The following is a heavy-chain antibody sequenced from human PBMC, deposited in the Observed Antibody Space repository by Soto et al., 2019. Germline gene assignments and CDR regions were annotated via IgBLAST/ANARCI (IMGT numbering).Heavy chain of an antibody. V-gene: IGHV1-18*01. CDR2: INTYNGNT. J-gene: IGHJ6*01. D-gene: IGHD3-16*01. Sequence: QVQLVQSGAEVKNPGASVKVSCKASGYTFTRYGIGWARQAPGQGLEWMGWINTYNGNTNYAQHVQGRVTLTTDTSTSTGYMELRSLRSNDTAIYYCAMVDVYVTPSPQDVW. CDR1: GYTFTRYG. CDR3: AMVDVYVTPSPQDV.